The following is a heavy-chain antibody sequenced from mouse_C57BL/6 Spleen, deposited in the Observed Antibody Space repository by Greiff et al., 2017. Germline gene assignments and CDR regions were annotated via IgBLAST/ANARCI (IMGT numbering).Heavy chain of an antibody. CDR1: GFTFSSYG. CDR3: ARILLRPFDY. J-gene: IGHJ2*01. V-gene: IGHV5-6*01. D-gene: IGHD1-1*01. CDR2: ISSGGSYT. Sequence: EVQGVESGGDLVKPGGSLKLSCAASGFTFSSYGMSWVRQTPDKRLEWVATISSGGSYTYYPDSVKGRFTISRDNAKNTLYLQMSSLKSEDTAMYYCARILLRPFDYWGQGTTLTVSS.